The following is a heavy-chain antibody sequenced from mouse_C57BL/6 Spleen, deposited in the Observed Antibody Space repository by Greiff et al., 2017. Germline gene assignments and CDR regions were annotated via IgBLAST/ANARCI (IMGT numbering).Heavy chain of an antibody. CDR2: INPNNGGT. J-gene: IGHJ4*01. Sequence: EVQLQQSGPELVKPGASVKISCKASGYTFTDYYMNWVKQSHGKSLEWIGDINPNNGGTSYNQKFKGKATLTVDKSSSTASMELRSLTSEDSAVYYYARASLFLDAMDYWGQGTSVTVSS. D-gene: IGHD1-1*01. V-gene: IGHV1-26*01. CDR3: ARASLFLDAMDY. CDR1: GYTFTDYY.